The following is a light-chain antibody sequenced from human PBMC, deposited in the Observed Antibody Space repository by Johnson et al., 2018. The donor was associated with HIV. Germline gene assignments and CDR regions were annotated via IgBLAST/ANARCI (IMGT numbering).Light chain of an antibody. CDR2: DNS. CDR3: GTWDSSLGGYV. CDR1: RSNIGDNF. J-gene: IGLJ1*01. V-gene: IGLV1-51*01. Sequence: QSALTQPPSVSAAPGQKVTISCSGNRSNIGDNFVSWYQHLPGTAPKLLVYDNSKRPSGIPDRFSATKSGTSATLGITGLQTGDEADYYCGTWDSSLGGYVCGAGTKVTVL.